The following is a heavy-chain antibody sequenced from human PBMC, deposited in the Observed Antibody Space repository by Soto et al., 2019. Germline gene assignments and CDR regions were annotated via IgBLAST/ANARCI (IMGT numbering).Heavy chain of an antibody. CDR3: GAYFSRTYCYDWFEP. V-gene: IGHV4-39*01. D-gene: IGHD2-2*01. J-gene: IGHJ5*02. CDR1: VGSIGSSSYY. CDR2: LYYTGTT. Sequence: SETVSLTCSFSVGSIGSSSYYFGWIRQPPGKGLEWIGSLYYTGTTYYNSSLKSRVTISADKSQNQFSLRLSSVTAADTAVYYCGAYFSRTYCYDWFEPWGQGTLVIGSS.